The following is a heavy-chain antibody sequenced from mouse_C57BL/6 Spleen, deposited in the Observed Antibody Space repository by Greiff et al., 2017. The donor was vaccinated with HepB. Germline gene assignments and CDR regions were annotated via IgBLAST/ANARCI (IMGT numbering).Heavy chain of an antibody. V-gene: IGHV14-4*01. Sequence: EVQRVESGAELVRPGASVKLSCTASGFNIKDDYMHWVKQRPEQGLEWIGWIDPENGDTEYASKFQGKATITADTSSNTAYLQLSSLTSEDTAVYYCTRGTGSLDYWGQGTTLTVSS. J-gene: IGHJ2*01. CDR3: TRGTGSLDY. CDR2: IDPENGDT. D-gene: IGHD4-1*01. CDR1: GFNIKDDY.